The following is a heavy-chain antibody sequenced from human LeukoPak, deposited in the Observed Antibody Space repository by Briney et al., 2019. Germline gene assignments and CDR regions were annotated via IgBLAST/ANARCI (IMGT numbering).Heavy chain of an antibody. CDR1: GYTFTSYG. CDR3: ARATTVTTPFDY. V-gene: IGHV1-69*04. D-gene: IGHD4-17*01. CDR2: IIPILGVA. Sequence: SVKVSCKASGYTFTSYGISWVRQAPGQGLEWMGRIIPILGVANSAQKFQGRVTITADKSTSTVYMELYSLRSDDTAVYYCARATTVTTPFDYWGHGTLVTVSS. J-gene: IGHJ4*01.